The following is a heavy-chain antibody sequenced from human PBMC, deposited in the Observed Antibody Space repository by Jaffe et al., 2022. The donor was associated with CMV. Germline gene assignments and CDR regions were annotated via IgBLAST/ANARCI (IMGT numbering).Heavy chain of an antibody. Sequence: QVQLVESGGGLVKPGGSLRLSCAGSGFTFSDSHMSWIRQAPGKGLEWVSYIRSSGSPIYYADSVKGRFTISRDNARNSLYLQMNSLRAEDTAVYYCARAYYDSSGYYSDCFDHWGQGTLVTVSS. CDR1: GFTFSDSH. CDR3: ARAYYDSSGYYSDCFDH. J-gene: IGHJ4*02. D-gene: IGHD3-22*01. V-gene: IGHV3-11*01. CDR2: IRSSGSPI.